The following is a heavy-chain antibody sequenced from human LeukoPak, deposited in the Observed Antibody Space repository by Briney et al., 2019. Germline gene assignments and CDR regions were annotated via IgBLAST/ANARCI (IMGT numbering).Heavy chain of an antibody. D-gene: IGHD3-22*01. CDR2: SNAGNGNT. V-gene: IGHV1-3*02. CDR3: ARYNLLNRNYYDSSGSHGGLDY. J-gene: IGHJ4*02. CDR1: GYTFTSYA. Sequence: GASVKVSCKASGYTFTSYAMHWVRQAPGQRLEWVGWSNAGNGNTKYSQEFQGRVTITRDTSASTAYMELSSLRSEDMAVYYCARYNLLNRNYYDSSGSHGGLDYWGQGTLVTVSS.